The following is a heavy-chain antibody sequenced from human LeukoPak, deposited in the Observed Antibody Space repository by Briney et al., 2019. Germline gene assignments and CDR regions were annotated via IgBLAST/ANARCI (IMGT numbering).Heavy chain of an antibody. J-gene: IGHJ6*02. Sequence: GGSLRLSCTSSGFRFADYAVRWVRQAPGKGLEWVGSIISTSYGGTTQYGAAVRGRFTISREDSKSTAYLHMKRLTTDDTGVYFCTRDSGSYFAHYYGMDVWGPGTTVTVS. V-gene: IGHV3-49*04. D-gene: IGHD1-26*01. CDR3: TRDSGSYFAHYYGMDV. CDR1: GFRFADYA. CDR2: IISTSYGGTT.